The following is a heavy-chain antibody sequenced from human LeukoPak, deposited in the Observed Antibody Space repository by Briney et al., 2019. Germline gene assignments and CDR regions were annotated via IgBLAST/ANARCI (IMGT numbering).Heavy chain of an antibody. CDR3: ARTDYGVYDWYFDL. V-gene: IGHV3-7*01. CDR1: GFTFSDYW. J-gene: IGHJ2*01. Sequence: GGSLRLSCAASGFTFSDYWMSWVRQAPGKGLEWVANIKHDGSEKYYVDSVKGRFTISRDNAKNSLSLQMNSLRADDTAVYYCARTDYGVYDWYFDLWGRGTLVTVSS. CDR2: IKHDGSEK. D-gene: IGHD4-17*01.